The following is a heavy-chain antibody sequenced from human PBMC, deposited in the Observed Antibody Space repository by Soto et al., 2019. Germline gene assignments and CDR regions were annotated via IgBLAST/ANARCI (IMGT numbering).Heavy chain of an antibody. CDR1: GFTFSSYG. CDR3: AGGREELLVDY. CDR2: IWYDGSNK. D-gene: IGHD1-26*01. J-gene: IGHJ4*02. V-gene: IGHV3-33*01. Sequence: PGGSLRLSCAASGFTFSSYGMHWVRQAPGKGLEWVAVIWYDGSNKYYADSVKGRFTISRDNSKNTLYLQMNSLRAEDTAVYYCAGGREELLVDYWGQGTLVTVSS.